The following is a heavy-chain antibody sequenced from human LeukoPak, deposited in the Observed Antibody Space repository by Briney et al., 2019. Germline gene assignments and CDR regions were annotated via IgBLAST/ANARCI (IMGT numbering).Heavy chain of an antibody. J-gene: IGHJ4*02. V-gene: IGHV3-11*01. CDR3: ARDGGYSSGSSDY. CDR2: ITYNGGAM. Sequence: GGSLRLSCAASGFALSDFYMSWIRQAPGKGLEWVSYITYNGGAMYYADSLKGRFTISRDNAKNSLYLQMNSLRAEDTAVYYCARDGGYSSGSSDYWGQGTLVTVSS. CDR1: GFALSDFY. D-gene: IGHD6-19*01.